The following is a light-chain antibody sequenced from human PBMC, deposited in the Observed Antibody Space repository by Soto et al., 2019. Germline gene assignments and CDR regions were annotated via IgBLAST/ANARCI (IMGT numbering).Light chain of an antibody. CDR1: QSVSTRY. V-gene: IGKV3-20*01. J-gene: IGKJ2*01. CDR3: QQFGSSPLAFT. CDR2: CAS. Sequence: ESMLTQSPGTLSLSPGERATLSCRASQSVSTRYLAWYQQKPGQAPRLLIYCASSRAAGIPDRFSGSGSGTDFTLSISRLEPEDFAVYYCQQFGSSPLAFTFGQGTKLEI.